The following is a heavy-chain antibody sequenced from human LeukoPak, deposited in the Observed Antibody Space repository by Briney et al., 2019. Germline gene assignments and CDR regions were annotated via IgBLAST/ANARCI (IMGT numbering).Heavy chain of an antibody. Sequence: DPGGFLRLSCAASGFTFSSYSMNWVRQAPGKGLEWVSSISSSSSYIYYADSVKGRFTISRDNAKNSLYLQMNSLRAEDTAVYYCARVKIVVVVAAFDYWGQGTLVTVSS. V-gene: IGHV3-21*01. D-gene: IGHD2-15*01. CDR3: ARVKIVVVVAAFDY. J-gene: IGHJ4*02. CDR1: GFTFSSYS. CDR2: ISSSSSYI.